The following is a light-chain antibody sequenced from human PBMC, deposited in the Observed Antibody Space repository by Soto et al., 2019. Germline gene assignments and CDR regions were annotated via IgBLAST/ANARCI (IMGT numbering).Light chain of an antibody. Sequence: QSALTQPASVSGSPGQSITISCTGTSSDVGGYNYVSWYQQHPGKAPKLMIYEVSNRPSGVSNRFSGSKSGNTASLTISWLQAEDEADYYRSSYTSSSTLVVFGGGTKLTVL. V-gene: IGLV2-14*01. CDR2: EVS. J-gene: IGLJ2*01. CDR3: SSYTSSSTLVV. CDR1: SSDVGGYNY.